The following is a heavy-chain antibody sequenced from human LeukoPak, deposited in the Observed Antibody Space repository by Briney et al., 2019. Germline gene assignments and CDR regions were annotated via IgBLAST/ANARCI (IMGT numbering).Heavy chain of an antibody. V-gene: IGHV1-3*01. CDR3: ARGGGSGSYYKMDY. CDR1: GYTFTNYA. CDR2: INAGNGNT. D-gene: IGHD3-10*01. J-gene: IGHJ4*02. Sequence: ASVKVSCKASGYTFTNYAMHWVRQAPGQRLEWMGWINAGNGNTKYSQKFQGRVTITRDTSASTAYMELSSLRSEDTAVYYCARGGGSGSYYKMDYWGQGTLVTVSS.